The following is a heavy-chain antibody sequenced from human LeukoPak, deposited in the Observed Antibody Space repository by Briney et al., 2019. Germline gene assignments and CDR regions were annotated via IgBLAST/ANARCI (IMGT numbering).Heavy chain of an antibody. CDR2: IRWSGGST. CDR3: ARGVYSNYPNYYYMDV. J-gene: IGHJ6*03. CDR1: GFSFDDYG. Sequence: PGGSLRLSCAASGFSFDDYGMSWVRQPPGKGLERVSGIRWSGGSTGYADSVKGRFIISRDNAKNSLYLQMNSLRAEDSALYYCARGVYSNYPNYYYMDVWGKGTTVTVSS. V-gene: IGHV3-20*04. D-gene: IGHD4-11*01.